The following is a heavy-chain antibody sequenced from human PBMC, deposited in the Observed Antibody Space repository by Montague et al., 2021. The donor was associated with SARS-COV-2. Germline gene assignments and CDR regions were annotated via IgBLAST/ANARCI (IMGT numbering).Heavy chain of an antibody. V-gene: IGHV4-59*01. CDR3: ARGMGGSYLYYFDY. Sequence: SETLSLTCTVSGGSISSYYRNWIRQPPGKGLEWIGYIYHIGSTNXNPSLKSRITILVDMSKNQFSLKLGFVTAADTAVYYCARGMGGSYLYYFDYWGQGTPVTVSA. CDR1: GGSISSYY. D-gene: IGHD1-26*01. CDR2: IYHIGST. J-gene: IGHJ4*02.